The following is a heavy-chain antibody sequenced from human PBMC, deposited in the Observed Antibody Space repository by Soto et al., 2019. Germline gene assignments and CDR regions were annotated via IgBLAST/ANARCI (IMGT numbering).Heavy chain of an antibody. V-gene: IGHV4-34*01. CDR1: GGSFSGYY. D-gene: IGHD3-22*01. CDR2: INHSGST. CDR3: ARWATYDSSGYQDY. J-gene: IGHJ4*02. Sequence: SETLSLTCAVYGGSFSGYYWSWIRQPPGKGLEWIGEINHSGSTNYNPSLKSRVTISVDTSKNQFSLKLSSVTAADTAVYYCARWATYDSSGYQDYWGQGTLVTVSS.